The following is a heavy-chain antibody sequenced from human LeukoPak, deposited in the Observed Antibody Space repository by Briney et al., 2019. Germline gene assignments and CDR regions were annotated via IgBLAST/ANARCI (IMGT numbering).Heavy chain of an antibody. V-gene: IGHV3-21*01. CDR1: GFTLSGYW. Sequence: PGGSLRLSCAASGFTLSGYWIHWVRQAPGKGLEWVSSITTSSKYIYYADSVKGRFTISRDNAKNSLYLQMNSLRAEDTAVYYCASQWNEYSSSSGWGQGTLVTVSS. D-gene: IGHD6-6*01. CDR2: ITTSSKYI. J-gene: IGHJ4*02. CDR3: ASQWNEYSSSSG.